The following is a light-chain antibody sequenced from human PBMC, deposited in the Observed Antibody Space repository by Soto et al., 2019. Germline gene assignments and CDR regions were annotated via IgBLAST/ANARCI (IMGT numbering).Light chain of an antibody. CDR1: SSDVGAYNF. Sequence: QSVLTQPASVSGSPGQSITISCTGTSSDVGAYNFVSWHQQHPGKAPKLMIYNVYDRPSGISYRFSGSKSGNTASLTISGLQGEDEADYYCCSYAGSYTYVFGTGTKVT. J-gene: IGLJ1*01. CDR2: NVY. CDR3: CSYAGSYTYV. V-gene: IGLV2-14*03.